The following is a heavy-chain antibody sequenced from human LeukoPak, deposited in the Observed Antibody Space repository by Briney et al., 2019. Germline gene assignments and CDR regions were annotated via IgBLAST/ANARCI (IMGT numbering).Heavy chain of an antibody. V-gene: IGHV4-38-2*02. J-gene: IGHJ4*02. D-gene: IGHD5-18*01. CDR1: GYSISSGYY. CDR2: IYHSGST. CDR3: ARDRGYSYGYDY. Sequence: SETLSLTCTVSGYSISSGYYWGWIRQPPGKGLAWIGYIYHSGSTYYNPSLKSRVTISVDTSKNQFSLKLSSVTAADTAVYYCARDRGYSYGYDYWGQGTLVTVSS.